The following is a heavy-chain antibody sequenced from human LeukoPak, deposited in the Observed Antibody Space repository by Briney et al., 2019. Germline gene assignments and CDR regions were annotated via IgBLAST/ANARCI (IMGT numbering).Heavy chain of an antibody. V-gene: IGHV3-30*04. D-gene: IGHD1-26*01. CDR2: ISYDGSNK. CDR3: ARDPSSGSYPEYYFDY. CDR1: GFTFSSYA. J-gene: IGHJ4*02. Sequence: PGRSLRLSCAASGFTFSSYAMHWVRQAPGKGLEWVAVISYDGSNKYYADSVKGRFTISRDNSKNTLYLQMNSLRAEDTAVYYCARDPSSGSYPEYYFDYWGQGTLVTVSS.